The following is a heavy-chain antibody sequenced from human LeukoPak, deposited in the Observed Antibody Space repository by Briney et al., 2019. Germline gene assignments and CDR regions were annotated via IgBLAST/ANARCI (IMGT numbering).Heavy chain of an antibody. D-gene: IGHD3-10*01. CDR2: INPNSGGT. Sequence: GASVKVSCKXSGYTFTGYYMHWVRQAPGQGLEWMGRINPNSGGTNYAQKFQGRVTMTRDTSIGTAYMELSRLRSDDTAVYYCARDYGSGRYIFDYWGQGTLVTVSS. CDR1: GYTFTGYY. V-gene: IGHV1-2*06. CDR3: ARDYGSGRYIFDY. J-gene: IGHJ4*02.